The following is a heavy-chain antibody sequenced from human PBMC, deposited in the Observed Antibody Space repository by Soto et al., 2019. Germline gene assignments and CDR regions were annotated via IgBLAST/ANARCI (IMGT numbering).Heavy chain of an antibody. Sequence: ETLSLTCSVSGGSISSRGYFWGWIRQPPGKGLEWIGSIYYTGSTYYNPSLKSRVTISVDTSKNQFSLKLNSVTAADTAVYYCARLRDNWFDPWGQGTLVTVSS. CDR2: IYYTGST. J-gene: IGHJ5*02. CDR3: ARLRDNWFDP. D-gene: IGHD4-17*01. CDR1: GGSISSRGYF. V-gene: IGHV4-39*01.